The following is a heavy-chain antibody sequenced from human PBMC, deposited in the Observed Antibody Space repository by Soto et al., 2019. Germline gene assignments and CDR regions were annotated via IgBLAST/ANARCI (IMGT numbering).Heavy chain of an antibody. D-gene: IGHD6-13*01. V-gene: IGHV3-30*18. CDR3: AKDLRAAAGYFDY. CDR1: GFTFSSYG. CDR2: ISYDGSNK. J-gene: IGHJ4*02. Sequence: PRLSCAASGFTFSSYGMHWVRQAPGKGLEWVAVISYDGSNKYYADSVKGRFTISRDNSKNALYLQMNSLRAEDTAVYYCAKDLRAAAGYFDYWGQGTLVTVSS.